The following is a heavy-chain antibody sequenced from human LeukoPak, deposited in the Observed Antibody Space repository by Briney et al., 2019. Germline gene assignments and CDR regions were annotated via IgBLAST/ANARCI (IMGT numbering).Heavy chain of an antibody. Sequence: GESLKISCKGSGYNFTNNWIGWVRQMPGKGLEWMGIIYPGDSDTRYSPSFQGQVTISADKSISTAYLQWSSLKASDTAMYYCARHLPLTGYAFDAFDIWGQGTMVTVSS. V-gene: IGHV5-51*01. CDR1: GYNFTNNW. CDR3: ARHLPLTGYAFDAFDI. D-gene: IGHD3-9*01. CDR2: IYPGDSDT. J-gene: IGHJ3*02.